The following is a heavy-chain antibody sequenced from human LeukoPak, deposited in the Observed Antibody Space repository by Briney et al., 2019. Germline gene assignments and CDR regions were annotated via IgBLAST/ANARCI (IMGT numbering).Heavy chain of an antibody. D-gene: IGHD3-10*01. CDR2: IYFSGST. CDR3: ARHDYGSGNYVSY. V-gene: IGHV4-39*01. Sequence: SETLSLTCTVSGGSISSGTYYWGWIRQSPGKGLECIGSIYFSGSTYYNPSLKTRVTISVDTSKNQFSLKLSSVTAADTAVYYCARHDYGSGNYVSYWGQGTLVTVSS. CDR1: GGSISSGTYY. J-gene: IGHJ4*02.